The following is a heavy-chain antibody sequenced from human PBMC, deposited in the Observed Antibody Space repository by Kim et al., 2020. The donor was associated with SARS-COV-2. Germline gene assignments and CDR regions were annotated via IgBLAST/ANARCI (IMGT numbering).Heavy chain of an antibody. J-gene: IGHJ4*02. CDR2: ISYDGGNK. Sequence: GGSLRLSCAASGFTFSNYGMNWVRQAPGKGLEWVAVISYDGGNKYCADSVKARFTISRDNSKNTVYLQMDSLRPEDTAVYYCAKVLGSRTAGGGLFDYWGQGSLVTVSS. V-gene: IGHV3-30*18. D-gene: IGHD1-1*01. CDR1: GFTFSNYG. CDR3: AKVLGSRTAGGGLFDY.